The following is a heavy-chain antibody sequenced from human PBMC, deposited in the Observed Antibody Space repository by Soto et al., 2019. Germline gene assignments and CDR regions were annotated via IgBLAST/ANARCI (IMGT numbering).Heavy chain of an antibody. Sequence: ASVKVSCKASGYTFTSYAMHWVRQAPGQRLEWMGWINAGNGNTKYSQKFQGRVTITRDTSASTAYMELSSLRSEDTAVYYCARTYSSGWYSPNWFDPWGQGTLVTVSS. V-gene: IGHV1-3*01. J-gene: IGHJ5*02. CDR1: GYTFTSYA. CDR3: ARTYSSGWYSPNWFDP. CDR2: INAGNGNT. D-gene: IGHD6-19*01.